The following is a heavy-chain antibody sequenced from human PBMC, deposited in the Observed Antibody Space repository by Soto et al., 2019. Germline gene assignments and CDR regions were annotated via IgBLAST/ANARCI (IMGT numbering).Heavy chain of an antibody. V-gene: IGHV3-48*01. J-gene: IGHJ4*02. Sequence: EVQLVESGGGLLQPGGSLRLSCSASGFAFRTSSLNWVRQAPGKGLEWIAYIRGSSTATFYADSVKGRFTISRDDATHSVYLQMNSLRVEDTAVYYCARDYDDYVAGLDLWGQGTLVTVSS. CDR3: ARDYDDYVAGLDL. CDR1: GFAFRTSS. CDR2: IRGSSTAT. D-gene: IGHD4-17*01.